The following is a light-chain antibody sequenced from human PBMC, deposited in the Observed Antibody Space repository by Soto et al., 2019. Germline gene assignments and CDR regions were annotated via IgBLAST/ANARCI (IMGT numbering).Light chain of an antibody. CDR3: QQYYSAPPT. V-gene: IGKV4-1*01. CDR2: WAS. J-gene: IGKJ3*01. CDR1: QSLLYSSNNKNY. Sequence: DIVMTQSPDSLAVSRGERATINCKSSQSLLYSSNNKNYLAWYQQKPGQPPKLLIYWASTRESGVPDRFSGSESGTDFTLTISSLQAEDVAVYYCQQYYSAPPTFGPGTKVDIK.